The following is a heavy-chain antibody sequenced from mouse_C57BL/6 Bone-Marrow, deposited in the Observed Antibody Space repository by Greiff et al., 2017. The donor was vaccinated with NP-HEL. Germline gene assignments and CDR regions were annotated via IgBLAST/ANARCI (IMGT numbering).Heavy chain of an antibody. J-gene: IGHJ2*01. CDR3: ARYYGSSKRYYFDY. D-gene: IGHD1-1*01. CDR1: GYTFTSYW. CDR2: IYPSDSET. V-gene: IGHV1-61*01. Sequence: VQLQQPGAELVRPGSSVKLSCKASGYTFTSYWMDWVKQRPGQGLEWIGNIYPSDSETHYNQKFKDKATLTVDKSSSTAYMQLSSLTSEDSAVYYCARYYGSSKRYYFDYWGQGTTLTVSS.